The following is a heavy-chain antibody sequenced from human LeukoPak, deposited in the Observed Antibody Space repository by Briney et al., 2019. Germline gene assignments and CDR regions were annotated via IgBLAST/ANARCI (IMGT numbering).Heavy chain of an antibody. J-gene: IGHJ6*02. Sequence: PSETLSLTCTVSGGSISSYYWSWIRQPPGKGLEWIGYIYYSGSTNYNPSLKSRVTISVDTSKNQFSLKLSSVTAADTAVYYCAREDLGYCSGGSCYSEDYYYYGMDVWGQGTTVTVSS. CDR2: IYYSGST. CDR3: AREDLGYCSGGSCYSEDYYYYGMDV. D-gene: IGHD2-15*01. V-gene: IGHV4-59*08. CDR1: GGSISSYY.